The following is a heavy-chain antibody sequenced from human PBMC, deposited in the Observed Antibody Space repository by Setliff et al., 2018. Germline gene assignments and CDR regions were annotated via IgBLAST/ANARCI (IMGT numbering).Heavy chain of an antibody. Sequence: GASVKVSCKASGYTFTHYYVHWVRQAPGEGPEWMGWINPNTSATHSTQKFQGRVTMTRDSSITTAYMELNFLQSDDTAVYYCARPATLAMGDYYFDSWGQGTLVTVSS. CDR1: GYTFTHYY. CDR2: INPNTSAT. V-gene: IGHV1-2*02. D-gene: IGHD1-26*01. CDR3: ARPATLAMGDYYFDS. J-gene: IGHJ4*02.